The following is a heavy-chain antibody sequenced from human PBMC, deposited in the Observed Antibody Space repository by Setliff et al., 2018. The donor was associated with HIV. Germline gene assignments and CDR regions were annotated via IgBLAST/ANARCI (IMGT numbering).Heavy chain of an antibody. CDR2: IDKSGDTI. Sequence: PGGSLRLSCVASGFTFSDYYMAWIRQAPGRGLEWIAHIDKSGDTIYYADSVEGRFTISRDNAKSSLYLHVTTLRPADAAVYYCGRVALWHPFHYYYMDVWGNGTTVTVSS. J-gene: IGHJ6*03. CDR3: GRVALWHPFHYYYMDV. V-gene: IGHV3-11*04. CDR1: GFTFSDYY.